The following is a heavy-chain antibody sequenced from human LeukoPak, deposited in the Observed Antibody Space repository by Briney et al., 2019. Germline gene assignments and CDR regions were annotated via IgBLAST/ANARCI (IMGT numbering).Heavy chain of an antibody. CDR3: AREQYQLLRFGY. V-gene: IGHV1-69*04. CDR1: GYTFTSYA. J-gene: IGHJ4*02. D-gene: IGHD2-2*01. CDR2: IIPILGIA. Sequence: ASVKVSCKASGYTFTSYAMSWVRQAPGQGLEWMGRIIPILGIANYAQKFQGRVTITADKSTNTAYMELSSLRSEDTAVYYCAREQYQLLRFGYWGQGTLVTVSS.